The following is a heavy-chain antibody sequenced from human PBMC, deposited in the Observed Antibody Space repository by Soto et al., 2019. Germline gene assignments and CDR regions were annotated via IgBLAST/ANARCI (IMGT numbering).Heavy chain of an antibody. CDR1: GYSFAGYW. J-gene: IGHJ4*02. CDR2: IDPSDSQT. D-gene: IGHD3-22*01. Sequence: GESLKISCKGSGYSFAGYWITWVRQKPGKGLELMGRIDPSDSQTYYSPSFRGHVTISVTKSITTVFLQWSSLRASDTAMYYCARQIYDSDTGPNFQYYFDSWGQGNPVNVSS. CDR3: ARQIYDSDTGPNFQYYFDS. V-gene: IGHV5-10-1*01.